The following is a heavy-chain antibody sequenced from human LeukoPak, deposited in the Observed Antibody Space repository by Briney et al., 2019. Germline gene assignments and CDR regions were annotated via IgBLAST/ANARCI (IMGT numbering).Heavy chain of an antibody. CDR3: ARDNDFWSGYSYGMDV. CDR2: INPNSGGT. J-gene: IGHJ6*02. D-gene: IGHD3-3*01. V-gene: IGHV1-2*02. Sequence: ASVKVSCKASGYTFTGYYMHWVRQAPGQGLEWMGWINPNSGGTNYAQKFQGRVTMTRDTSISTAYMELSRLRSDDTAVYYCARDNDFWSGYSYGMDVWGQGTTVTVSS. CDR1: GYTFTGYY.